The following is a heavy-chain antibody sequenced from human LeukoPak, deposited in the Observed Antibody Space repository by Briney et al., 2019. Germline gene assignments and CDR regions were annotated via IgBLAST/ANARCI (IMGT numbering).Heavy chain of an antibody. CDR3: ARRVVVPAAPYYFDY. V-gene: IGHV3-74*01. J-gene: IGHJ4*02. CDR1: GFTFSSYG. CDR2: INSDGGST. D-gene: IGHD2-2*01. Sequence: GGSLRLSCAASGFTFSSYGMHWVRQAPGKGLVWVSRINSDGGSTSYADSVKGRFTISRDNAKNTLYLQMNSLRAEDTAVYYCARRVVVPAAPYYFDYWGQGTLVTVSS.